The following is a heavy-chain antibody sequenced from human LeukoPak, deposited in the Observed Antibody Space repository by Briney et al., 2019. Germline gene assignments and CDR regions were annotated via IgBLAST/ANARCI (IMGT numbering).Heavy chain of an antibody. V-gene: IGHV4-34*01. Sequence: SETLSLTCAVYGGSFSGYYWSWIRQPPGKGLEWIGEINHSGSTNYNPSLKSRVTISVDTSKNQFSLKLSSVTAADTAVYYCARSPSRPLPWFGVWDQYYFDYWGQGTLVTVSS. J-gene: IGHJ4*02. CDR3: ARSPSRPLPWFGVWDQYYFDY. CDR1: GGSFSGYY. CDR2: INHSGST. D-gene: IGHD3-10*01.